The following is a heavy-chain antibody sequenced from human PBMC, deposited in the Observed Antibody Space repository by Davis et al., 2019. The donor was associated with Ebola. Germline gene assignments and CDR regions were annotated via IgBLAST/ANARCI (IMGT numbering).Heavy chain of an antibody. CDR1: GDSVSSGG. D-gene: IGHD3-22*01. CDR2: TYYSSKWYN. V-gene: IGHV6-1*01. J-gene: IGHJ4*02. Sequence: PSETLSLTCAISGDSVSSGGWNWIRQSPSRGLEWLGRTYYSSKWYNDYAVSVKSRITINPDTSKNQFSLQLNSVTPEDTALYYCARGWLKGYLDYWGQGTLVTVSS. CDR3: ARGWLKGYLDY.